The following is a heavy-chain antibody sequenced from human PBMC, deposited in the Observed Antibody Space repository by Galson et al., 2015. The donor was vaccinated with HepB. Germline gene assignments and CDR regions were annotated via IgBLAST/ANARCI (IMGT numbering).Heavy chain of an antibody. J-gene: IGHJ4*02. D-gene: IGHD4-23*01. V-gene: IGHV3-30*04. CDR2: ISYDGINK. Sequence: SLRLSCAASGFPFSSFAIHWVRQAPGKGLEWVALISYDGINKYYADSVKGRFTISRDNSKNMVYLQMDSLRAEDTAVYYCATCPYGGNSNFDYWGQGTLVTVSA. CDR1: GFPFSSFA. CDR3: ATCPYGGNSNFDY.